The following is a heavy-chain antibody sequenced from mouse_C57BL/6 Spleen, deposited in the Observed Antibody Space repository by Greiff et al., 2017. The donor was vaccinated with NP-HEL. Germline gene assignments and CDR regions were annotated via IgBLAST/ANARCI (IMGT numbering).Heavy chain of an antibody. Sequence: VKLQESGPELVKPGASVKISCKASGYALSSSWMNWVKQRPGKGLEWIGRIYPGDGDTNYNGKFKGKATLTADKSSSTAYMQLSSLTSEDSAVYFCARTTAQATFDDWGQGTTLTVAS. D-gene: IGHD3-2*02. CDR3: ARTTAQATFDD. J-gene: IGHJ2*01. CDR1: GYALSSSW. V-gene: IGHV1-82*01. CDR2: IYPGDGDT.